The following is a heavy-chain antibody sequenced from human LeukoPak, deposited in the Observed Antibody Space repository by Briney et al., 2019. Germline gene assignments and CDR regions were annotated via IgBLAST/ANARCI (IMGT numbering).Heavy chain of an antibody. Sequence: GASVKVSCKVSGYTLTELSMHWVRQAPAKGLGWMGGFDPEDGETIYAQKFQGRVTMTEDTSTDTAYMELSSLRSEDTAVYYCATVPYYYDSSGYDYWGQGTLVTVSS. V-gene: IGHV1-24*01. D-gene: IGHD3-22*01. CDR2: FDPEDGET. J-gene: IGHJ4*02. CDR1: GYTLTELS. CDR3: ATVPYYYDSSGYDY.